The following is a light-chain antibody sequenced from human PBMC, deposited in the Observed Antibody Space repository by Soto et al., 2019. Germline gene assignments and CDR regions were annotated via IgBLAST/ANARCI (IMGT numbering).Light chain of an antibody. CDR1: QSISFY. CDR3: QQSYSIPHT. V-gene: IGKV1-39*01. Sequence: DIQMTQSPSSLSASIGDRVTLTCRASQSISFYLNWYQQKPGKAPRLLIYAATTLQSGVPLRFSGGGSGAVFTLTVSSLQPEDFATYYCQQSYSIPHTFDQGTKVEL. CDR2: AAT. J-gene: IGKJ1*01.